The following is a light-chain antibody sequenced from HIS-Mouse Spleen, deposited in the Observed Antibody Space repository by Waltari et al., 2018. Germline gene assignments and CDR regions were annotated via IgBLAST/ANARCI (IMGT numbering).Light chain of an antibody. CDR3: QQYNNWPWT. V-gene: IGKV3-15*01. CDR2: GAS. Sequence: EIVMTQSPATLSVSPGERATFSCRASQSVSSNLAWYQQKPGQAPRLLIYGASTRATGIPARFSGSGSGTEFTLTISSMQSEDCAVYYCQQYNNWPWTFGQGTKVEIK. J-gene: IGKJ1*01. CDR1: QSVSSN.